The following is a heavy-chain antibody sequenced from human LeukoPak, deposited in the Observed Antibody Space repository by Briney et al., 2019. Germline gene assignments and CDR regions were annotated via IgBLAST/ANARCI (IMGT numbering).Heavy chain of an antibody. D-gene: IGHD3-10*01. CDR2: ISAYNGNT. J-gene: IGHJ4*02. CDR1: GYTFTGYY. V-gene: IGHV1-18*04. Sequence: ASVKVSCKASGYTFTGYYMHWVRQAPGQGLEWMGWISAYNGNTNYAQKLQGRVTMTTDTSTSTAYMELRSLRSDDTAVYYCARTRISPGDYWGQGTLVTVSS. CDR3: ARTRISPGDY.